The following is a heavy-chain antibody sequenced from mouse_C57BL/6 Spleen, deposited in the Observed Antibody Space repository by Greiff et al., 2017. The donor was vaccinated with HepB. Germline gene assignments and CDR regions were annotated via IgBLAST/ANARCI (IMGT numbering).Heavy chain of an antibody. D-gene: IGHD1-1*01. CDR1: GYTFTSYW. CDR2: IHPNSGST. V-gene: IGHV1-64*01. J-gene: IGHJ4*01. Sequence: QVQLQQPGAELVKPGASVKLSCKASGYTFTSYWMHWVKQRPGQGLEWIGMIHPNSGSTNYNEKLKSKATLTVDKSSSTAYMQLSSLTSEDSAVYYCARVPITTVVAPYAMDYWGQGTSVTVSS. CDR3: ARVPITTVVAPYAMDY.